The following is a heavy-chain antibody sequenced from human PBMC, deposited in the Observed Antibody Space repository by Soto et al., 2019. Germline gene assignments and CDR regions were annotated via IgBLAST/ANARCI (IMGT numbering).Heavy chain of an antibody. CDR2: ISTYTGRT. D-gene: IGHD1-1*01. CDR1: GYTFSDNG. CDR3: ASAGTFAPNGNQLMDV. Sequence: APVKVSCKASGYTFSDNGISWVRQAPGQGLEWMGWISTYTGRTNYAQKFQGRVTLTTDTSTSTAYMNLRSLRPDDTAVYFCASAGTFAPNGNQLMDVWGQGTTVTVSS. V-gene: IGHV1-18*04. J-gene: IGHJ6*02.